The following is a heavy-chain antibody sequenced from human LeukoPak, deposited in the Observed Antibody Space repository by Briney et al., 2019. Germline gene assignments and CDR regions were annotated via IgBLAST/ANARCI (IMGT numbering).Heavy chain of an antibody. V-gene: IGHV1-8*01. CDR2: MNPNSGNT. J-gene: IGHJ2*01. CDR1: GYTFTSYD. Sequence: ASVKVSCKASGYTFTSYDINWVRQATGQGLEWMGWMNPNSGNTGYAQKFQGRVTMTRNTSISTAYMELSSLRSEDTAVYYCARPHPDPIVTSGWYFDLWGRGTLVTVSS. CDR3: ARPHPDPIVTSGWYFDL. D-gene: IGHD3-16*02.